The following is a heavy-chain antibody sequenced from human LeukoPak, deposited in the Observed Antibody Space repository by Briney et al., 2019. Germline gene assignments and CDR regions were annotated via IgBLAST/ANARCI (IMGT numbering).Heavy chain of an antibody. Sequence: GGTLRLSCAASGFTFSDYYMSWIRQAPGKGLEWVSYISSSGSTIYYADSVKGRFTISRDNAKNSLYLQMNSLRAEDTAVYYCARSEFGWSPPDQYWGQGTLVTVSS. J-gene: IGHJ4*02. V-gene: IGHV3-11*01. D-gene: IGHD2-2*01. CDR2: ISSSGSTI. CDR1: GFTFSDYY. CDR3: ARSEFGWSPPDQY.